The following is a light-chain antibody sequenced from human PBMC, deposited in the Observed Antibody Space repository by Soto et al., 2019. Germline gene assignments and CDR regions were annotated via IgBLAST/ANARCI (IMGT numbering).Light chain of an antibody. CDR2: AVS. CDR1: SSDVGLYDY. Sequence: QSALTQPASVSGSRGQWITISCTGTSSDVGLYDYVSWYQQHPGKAPQLMIYAVSNRPSGVSNRFSASKSGNTASLFISGLQAEDEADYYCSSYTSDSSYGFGSGTKVT. CDR3: SSYTSDSSYG. J-gene: IGLJ1*01. V-gene: IGLV2-14*03.